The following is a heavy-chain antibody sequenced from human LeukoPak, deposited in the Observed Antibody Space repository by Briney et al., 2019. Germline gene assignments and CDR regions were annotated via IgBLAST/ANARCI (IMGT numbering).Heavy chain of an antibody. CDR3: ARASIVSYGYSDY. CDR1: GGSISSGDYY. D-gene: IGHD5-18*01. J-gene: IGHJ4*02. CDR2: IYYSGST. V-gene: IGHV4-30-4*01. Sequence: SETLSLTCTVSGGSISSGDYYWSWIRQPPGKGLEWIGYIYYSGSTYYNPSLKSRVTISVDTSKNQFSLKLSSVTAADTAVYYCARASIVSYGYSDYWGQGTLVTVSS.